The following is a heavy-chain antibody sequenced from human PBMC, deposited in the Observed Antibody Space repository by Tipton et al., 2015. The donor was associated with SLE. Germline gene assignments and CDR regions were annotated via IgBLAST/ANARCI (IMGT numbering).Heavy chain of an antibody. CDR3: ARTLWDYYDGSGYYWWFDP. CDR2: IYYSGST. CDR1: GGSISSSSYY. D-gene: IGHD3-22*01. Sequence: LRLSCTVSGGSISSSSYYWGWIRQPPGKGLEWIGSIYYSGSTYYNPSLKSRVTISVDTSKNQFSLKLSSVTAADTAVYYCARTLWDYYDGSGYYWWFDPWGQGTLVTVSS. J-gene: IGHJ5*02. V-gene: IGHV4-39*01.